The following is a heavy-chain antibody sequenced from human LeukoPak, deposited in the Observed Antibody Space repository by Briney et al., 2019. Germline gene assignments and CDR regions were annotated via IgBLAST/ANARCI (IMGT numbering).Heavy chain of an antibody. V-gene: IGHV3-30*02. J-gene: IGHJ4*02. CDR2: IRYDGSNK. D-gene: IGHD3-22*01. CDR3: AKYAGAGAYDRHNEFDS. CDR1: GFTFSSYG. Sequence: GGSLRLSCAASGFTFSSYGMHWVRQAPGKGLEWVAFIRYDGSNKYPADSLKGRFTISRDNSKNTLFLEMSSLRPEDTAVYYCAKYAGAGAYDRHNEFDSWGQGTLVTVSS.